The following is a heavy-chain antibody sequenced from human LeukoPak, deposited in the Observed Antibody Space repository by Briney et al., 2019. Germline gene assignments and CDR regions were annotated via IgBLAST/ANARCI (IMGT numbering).Heavy chain of an antibody. D-gene: IGHD2-15*01. CDR2: INAGNGNT. J-gene: IGHJ3*02. CDR1: GYTFTSYA. Sequence: ASVKVSCKASGYTFTSYAMHWVRQAPGQGLEWMGWINAGNGNTKYSQKFQGRVTITRDTSASTAYMELSSLRSEDTAVYYCARDGTGYCSGGSCSDAFDIWGQGTMVTVSS. V-gene: IGHV1-3*01. CDR3: ARDGTGYCSGGSCSDAFDI.